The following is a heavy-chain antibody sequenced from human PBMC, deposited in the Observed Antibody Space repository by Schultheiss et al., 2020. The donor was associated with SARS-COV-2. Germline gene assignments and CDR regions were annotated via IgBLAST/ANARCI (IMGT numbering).Heavy chain of an antibody. J-gene: IGHJ4*02. D-gene: IGHD3-10*01. V-gene: IGHV3-33*01. CDR1: GFTFSSYG. CDR3: TTGVLRRGVNY. CDR2: IWNDGSNK. Sequence: GGSLRLSCAASGFTFSSYGMHWVRQAPGKGLEWVATIWNDGSNKLYADSVKGRFTISRDNSKNTVVLQLNSLRAEDTAVYYCTTGVLRRGVNYWGQGTLVTVSS.